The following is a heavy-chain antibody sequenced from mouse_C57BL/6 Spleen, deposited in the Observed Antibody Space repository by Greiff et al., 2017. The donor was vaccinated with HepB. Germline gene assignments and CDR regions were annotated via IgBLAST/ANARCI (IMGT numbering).Heavy chain of an antibody. CDR2: INPNNGGT. V-gene: IGHV1-22*01. D-gene: IGHD2-4*01. CDR3: ARSHDYDGGVYAIDY. CDR1: GYTFTDYN. J-gene: IGHJ4*01. Sequence: EVQLQQSGPELVKPGASVKMSCKASGYTFTDYNMHWVKQSHGKSLEWIGYINPNNGGTSYNQKFNGKATWTVNKSSSTSYMECRSLTAEDSAVYYCARSHDYDGGVYAIDYWGQGTSVTVSS.